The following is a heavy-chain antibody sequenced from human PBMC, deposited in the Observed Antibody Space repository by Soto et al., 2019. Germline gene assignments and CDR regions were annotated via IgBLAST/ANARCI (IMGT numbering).Heavy chain of an antibody. CDR3: ARRGYSGYYYYYGMDV. V-gene: IGHV5-10-1*01. Sequence: GESLKISCNGSGYSFTSYWISWGRQMPGKGLEWMGRIDPSDSYTNYSPSFQGHVTISADKSISTAYLQWSSLKASDTAVYYCARRGYSGYYYYYGMDVWGQGTTVTV. CDR1: GYSFTSYW. D-gene: IGHD5-12*01. J-gene: IGHJ6*02. CDR2: IDPSDSYT.